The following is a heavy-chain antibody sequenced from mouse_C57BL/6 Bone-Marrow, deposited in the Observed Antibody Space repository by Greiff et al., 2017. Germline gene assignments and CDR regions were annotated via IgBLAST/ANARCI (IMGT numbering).Heavy chain of an antibody. J-gene: IGHJ4*01. CDR3: ARQDYGSSYVPQYYAMDY. CDR2: ISSGGSYT. D-gene: IGHD1-1*01. CDR1: GFTFSSYG. V-gene: IGHV5-6*01. Sequence: EVQLVESGGDLVKPGGSLKLSCAASGFTFSSYGMSWVRQTPDKRLEWVATISSGGSYTYYPDSVKGRVTISRDKAKNTLYLQMSSLKSEDTAMYYSARQDYGSSYVPQYYAMDYLGQGTSVTVSS.